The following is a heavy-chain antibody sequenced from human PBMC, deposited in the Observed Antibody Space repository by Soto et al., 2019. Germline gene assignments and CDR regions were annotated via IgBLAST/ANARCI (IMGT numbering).Heavy chain of an antibody. D-gene: IGHD5-18*01. CDR2: ISYSGNT. V-gene: IGHV4-31*03. Sequence: TLSLTCPVSGGSISRGGYYWSWIREHPGKGLEWIGYISYSGNTYYNPSLKSRVTISADTYKNQFSLKLSSVTAADTAVHYCATVGGGYNYGSIDSSGQGTLVTVS. CDR3: ATVGGGYNYGSIDS. J-gene: IGHJ4*02. CDR1: GGSISRGGYY.